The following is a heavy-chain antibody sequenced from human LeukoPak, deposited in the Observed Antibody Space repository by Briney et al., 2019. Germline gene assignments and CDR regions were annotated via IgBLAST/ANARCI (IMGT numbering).Heavy chain of an antibody. CDR3: ARDHALLFDY. CDR1: RFTSSISS. CDR2: ISRSIITI. V-gene: IGHV3-48*02. D-gene: IGHD3-10*01. Sequence: PVGSLRLSCAPSRFTSSISSMSSVRRTLGERLGWVSYISRSIITIYYTDSVKGRFTISRDNAKNSLYLQMNSLRDEATAVYYCARDHALLFDYWGQGTLVTVSS. J-gene: IGHJ4*02.